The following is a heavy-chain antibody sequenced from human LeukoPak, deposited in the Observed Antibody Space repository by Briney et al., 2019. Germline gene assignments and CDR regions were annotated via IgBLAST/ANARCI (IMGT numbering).Heavy chain of an antibody. CDR1: GFSFSSYW. V-gene: IGHV3-74*01. Sequence: GSLRLSCGASGFSFSSYWRHWVRQAPGKGLMWVSRVNNDGSSTTYADSVEGRFTISRDNARNTLYLQMNSLRAEDTAVYYCARSSYPYYFDYWGQGTLVTVSS. D-gene: IGHD6-13*01. CDR3: ARSSYPYYFDY. J-gene: IGHJ4*02. CDR2: VNNDGSST.